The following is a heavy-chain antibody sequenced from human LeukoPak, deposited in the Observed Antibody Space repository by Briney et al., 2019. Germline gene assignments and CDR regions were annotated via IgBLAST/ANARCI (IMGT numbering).Heavy chain of an antibody. CDR1: RFTFSIYA. CDR2: VNDISTDR. D-gene: IGHD6-13*01. CDR3: AKEVSSSWSH. Sequence: GGSLRLSCAASRFTFSIYAMSWVSQAPGKGLEWVSGVNDISTDRYYADSVRGRFSVYRDNSKNTLYLQMKSLRAEDTAIYYCAKEVSSSWSHWGQGTLVTVSS. V-gene: IGHV3-23*01. J-gene: IGHJ4*02.